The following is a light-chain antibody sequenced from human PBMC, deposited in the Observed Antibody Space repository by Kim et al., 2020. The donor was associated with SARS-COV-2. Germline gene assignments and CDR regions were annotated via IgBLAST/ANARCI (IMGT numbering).Light chain of an antibody. CDR1: SSNIGSNY. J-gene: IGLJ3*02. CDR3: AAWDDSLSGWV. CDR2: RNN. V-gene: IGLV1-47*01. Sequence: ELTQPPSASGTPGQRVTISCSGSSSNIGSNYVYWYQQLPGTAPKLLIYRNNQRPSGVPDRFSGSKSGTSASLAISGLRSEDEADYYCAAWDDSLSGWVFGGGTQLSVL.